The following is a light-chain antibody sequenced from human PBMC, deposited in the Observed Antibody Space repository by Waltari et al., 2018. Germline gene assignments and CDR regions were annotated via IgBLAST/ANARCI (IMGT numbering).Light chain of an antibody. CDR3: LSYAATVSFG. CDR1: SSDVGNNNH. V-gene: IGLV2-23*02. J-gene: IGLJ2*01. Sequence: QPALTQPASVSGSPGQSITISCTGTSSDVGNNNHVCWYQKHPAKRPKLIIYEVSKRPSGVSERFAGSKSGNTASPTISGLQAEDEADYYCLSYAATVSFGFGGGTKLTVL. CDR2: EVS.